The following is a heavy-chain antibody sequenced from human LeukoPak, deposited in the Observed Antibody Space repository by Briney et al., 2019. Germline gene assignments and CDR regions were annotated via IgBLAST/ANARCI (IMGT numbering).Heavy chain of an antibody. CDR2: IYHSGST. J-gene: IGHJ6*04. CDR1: GGSISSGGYS. CDR3: ARAPFGYSSSWYSGMDV. D-gene: IGHD6-13*01. V-gene: IGHV4-30-2*01. Sequence: PSETLSLTCAVSGGSISSGGYSWSWIRQPPGKGLEWIGYIYHSGSTYYNPSLKSRVTIPVDRSKNQFSLKLSSVTAADTAVYYCARAPFGYSSSWYSGMDVWGKGTTVTVSS.